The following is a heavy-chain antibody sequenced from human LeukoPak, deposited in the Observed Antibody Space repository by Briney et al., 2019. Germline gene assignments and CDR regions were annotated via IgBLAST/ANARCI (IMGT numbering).Heavy chain of an antibody. CDR3: ARNDGDYAVDY. CDR1: GGSISSSSYY. CDR2: IYYSGST. Sequence: SETLSLTCTVSGGSISSSSYYWGWIRQPPEKGLEWIGSIYYSGSTYYNPSLKSRVTISVDTSKNQFSLKLSSVTAADTAVYYCARNDGDYAVDYWGQGTLVTVSS. D-gene: IGHD4-17*01. V-gene: IGHV4-39*01. J-gene: IGHJ4*02.